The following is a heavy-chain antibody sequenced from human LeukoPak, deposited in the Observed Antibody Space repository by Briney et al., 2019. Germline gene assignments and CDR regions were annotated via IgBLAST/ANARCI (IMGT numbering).Heavy chain of an antibody. CDR3: ARYYYDTSGFDY. J-gene: IGHJ4*02. CDR2: IIPIFGTA. V-gene: IGHV1-69*05. CDR1: GGTFSSYA. Sequence: GASVKVSCTASGGTFSSYAISWVRQAPGQGLEWMGGIIPIFGTANYAQKLQGRVTMTTDTSTSTAYMELRSLRSDDTAVYYCARYYYDTSGFDYWGQGTLVTVSS. D-gene: IGHD3-22*01.